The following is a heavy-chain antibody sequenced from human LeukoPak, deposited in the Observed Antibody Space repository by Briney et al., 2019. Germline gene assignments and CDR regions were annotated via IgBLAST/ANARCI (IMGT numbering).Heavy chain of an antibody. CDR3: ARFSLYDYVWGSHRQTFAFDY. J-gene: IGHJ4*02. Sequence: SETLSLTCTVSGGSISSYYWSWIRQPPGKGLEWIGYIYYSGSTNYNPSLKSRVTISVDTSKNQFSLKLSSVTAAVTAVYYCARFSLYDYVWGSHRQTFAFDYWGQGTLSPSPQ. V-gene: IGHV4-59*01. CDR2: IYYSGST. CDR1: GGSISSYY. D-gene: IGHD3-16*02.